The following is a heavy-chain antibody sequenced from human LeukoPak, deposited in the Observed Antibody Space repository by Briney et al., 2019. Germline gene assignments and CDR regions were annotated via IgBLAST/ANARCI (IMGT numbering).Heavy chain of an antibody. V-gene: IGHV3-23*01. CDR1: GFTFSSYA. CDR2: ISGSGGST. J-gene: IGHJ4*02. D-gene: IGHD3-22*01. Sequence: GGSLRLSCAASGFTFSSYAMSWVRQAPGKGLEWVSAISGSGGSTYYADSVKGRFTISSDNSKNTLYLQMNSLRAEDTAVYYCAKGSNYYDSSGHYWGQGTLVTVSS. CDR3: AKGSNYYDSSGHY.